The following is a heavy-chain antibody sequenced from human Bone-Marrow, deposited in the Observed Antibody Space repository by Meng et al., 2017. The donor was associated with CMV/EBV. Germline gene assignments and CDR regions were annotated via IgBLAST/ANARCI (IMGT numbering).Heavy chain of an antibody. J-gene: IGHJ6*02. D-gene: IGHD2-2*01. V-gene: IGHV4-59*01. CDR2: MYNSGST. Sequence: SETLSLTCTVSGGSISNYYWSWIRQPPGKGLEWIGYMYNSGSTNYNPSLKSRVTTSVDTSKNQFSLKLSSVTAADTAVYYCARVRGYCSTTSCHSFMDVWGRGTTVTVSS. CDR1: GGSISNYY. CDR3: ARVRGYCSTTSCHSFMDV.